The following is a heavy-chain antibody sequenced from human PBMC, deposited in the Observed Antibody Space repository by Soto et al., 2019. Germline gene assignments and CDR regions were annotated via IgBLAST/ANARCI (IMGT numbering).Heavy chain of an antibody. Sequence: QLQLQESGSGLVKPSQTLSLTCAVSGGSISSGGYSWSWIRQPPGKGLEWIGYIYLSGSTYYNPSLKSRVTISVDRSKNQFSLKLSSVTAADTAVYYCARGGSGSSKNWFDPWGQGTLVTVSS. CDR1: GGSISSGGYS. CDR2: IYLSGST. J-gene: IGHJ5*02. V-gene: IGHV4-30-2*01. CDR3: ARGGSGSSKNWFDP. D-gene: IGHD3-10*01.